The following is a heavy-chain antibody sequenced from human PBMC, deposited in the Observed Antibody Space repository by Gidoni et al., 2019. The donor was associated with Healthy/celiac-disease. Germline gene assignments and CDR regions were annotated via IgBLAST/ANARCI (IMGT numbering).Heavy chain of an antibody. V-gene: IGHV3-49*04. CDR2: IRSKAYGGTT. J-gene: IGHJ4*02. CDR1: GFTFGDDA. D-gene: IGHD3-16*01. CDR3: TRVVGTLGGIYSFDY. Sequence: EVQLVESGGGLVQPGRSLRLSCAPSGFTFGDDAMSWVRQAPGKGLEWVGFIRSKAYGGTTEYAASVKGRFTISRDDSKSIAYLQMNSLKTEDTAVYYCTRVVGTLGGIYSFDYWGQGTLVTVSS.